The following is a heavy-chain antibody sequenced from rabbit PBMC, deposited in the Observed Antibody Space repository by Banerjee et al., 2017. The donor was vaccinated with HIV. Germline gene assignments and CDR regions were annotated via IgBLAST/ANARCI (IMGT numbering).Heavy chain of an antibody. V-gene: IGHV1S40*01. J-gene: IGHJ4*01. CDR2: IYTGSSGST. CDR3: ARRGSDWGDDL. D-gene: IGHD4-1*01. CDR1: GIDLSSSYW. Sequence: QSLEESGGDLVKPGASLTLTSTASGIDLSSSYWMCWVRQAPGKGLEWIACIYTGSSGSTYYASWAKGRFTISKTSSTTVTLQMTSLTAADTATYFCARRGSDWGDDLWGQGTLVTVS.